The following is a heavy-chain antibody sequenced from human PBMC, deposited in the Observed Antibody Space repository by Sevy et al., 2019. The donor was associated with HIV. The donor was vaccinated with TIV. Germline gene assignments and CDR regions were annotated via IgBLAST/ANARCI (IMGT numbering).Heavy chain of an antibody. D-gene: IGHD5-18*01. CDR3: ARVFKERQLSSQSAVDI. Sequence: ASVKVSCKASGGTFSSYAISWVRQAPGQGLEWMGGIIPIFGTANYAQKFQGRVTITADESTSTAYMELSSLRSEDTAVYYWARVFKERQLSSQSAVDIWGQGKMVTVSS. V-gene: IGHV1-69*13. CDR2: IIPIFGTA. CDR1: GGTFSSYA. J-gene: IGHJ3*02.